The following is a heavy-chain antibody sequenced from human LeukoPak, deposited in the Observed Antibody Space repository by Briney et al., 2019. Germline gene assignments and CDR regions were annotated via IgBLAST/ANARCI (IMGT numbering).Heavy chain of an antibody. CDR1: GFTFSSYS. CDR3: ARGLSVGRGVNKLYYFDY. V-gene: IGHV4-34*01. J-gene: IGHJ4*02. Sequence: GSLRLSCAASGFTFSSYSMNWVRQAPGKGLEWIGTTSYSGTTHDNPSLKSRVIISVDTSKKQFSLRLSSVTAADTAAYYCARGLSVGRGVNKLYYFDYWGQGPLVTVSS. D-gene: IGHD3-10*01. CDR2: TSYSGTT.